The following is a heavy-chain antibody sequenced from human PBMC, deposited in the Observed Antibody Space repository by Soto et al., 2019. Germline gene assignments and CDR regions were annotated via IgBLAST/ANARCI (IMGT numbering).Heavy chain of an antibody. D-gene: IGHD5-18*01. J-gene: IGHJ4*02. Sequence: SLRLSCAAAGFTFSSYVLHWVRQAPGKGLEWVAVIWYDGSNKYYADSVKGRFTISRDNSKNTLYLQMNSLRAEDTAVYYCAQRGYSYGISHTFDHWGQGTLLTVSS. CDR2: IWYDGSNK. V-gene: IGHV3-33*01. CDR3: AQRGYSYGISHTFDH. CDR1: GFTFSSYV.